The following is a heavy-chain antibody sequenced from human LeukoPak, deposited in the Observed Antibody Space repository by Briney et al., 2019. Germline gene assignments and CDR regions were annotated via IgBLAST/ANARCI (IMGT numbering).Heavy chain of an antibody. V-gene: IGHV4-34*01. CDR3: ARPGTTVTTWYFDY. CDR1: GFTFSTYN. CDR2: INHSGST. J-gene: IGHJ4*02. D-gene: IGHD4-17*01. Sequence: PGGSLRLSCAASGFTFSTYNMNWVRQAPGKGLEWIGEINHSGSTNYNPSLKSRVTISVDTSKNQFSLKLSSVTAADTAVYYCARPGTTVTTWYFDYWGQGTLVTVSS.